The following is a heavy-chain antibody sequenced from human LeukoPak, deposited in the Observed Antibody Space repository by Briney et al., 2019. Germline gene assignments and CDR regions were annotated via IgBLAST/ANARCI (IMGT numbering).Heavy chain of an antibody. CDR1: GYTFTSYG. D-gene: IGHD3-10*01. J-gene: IGHJ4*02. CDR2: ISAYNGNT. Sequence: VASVKVSCKASGYTFTSYGISWVRQAPGQGLEWMGWISAYNGNTNYAQKFQGRVTITADKSTSTAYMELSSLRSEDTAVYYCASERGATQYFDYWGQGTLVTVSS. CDR3: ASERGATQYFDY. V-gene: IGHV1-18*01.